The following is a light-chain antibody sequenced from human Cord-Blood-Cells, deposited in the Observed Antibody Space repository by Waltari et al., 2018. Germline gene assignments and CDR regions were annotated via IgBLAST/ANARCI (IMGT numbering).Light chain of an antibody. J-gene: IGLJ3*02. V-gene: IGLV2-23*01. CDR3: CSYAGSSTWV. Sequence: SALTPPSPVSGSPGQAITISCTGTSSDVGRYNLVPWYQQHPGKAPKLMIYEGSKRPSGVSNRFSGSKSGNTASLTISGLQAEDEADYYCCSYAGSSTWVFGGGTKLTVL. CDR2: EGS. CDR1: SSDVGRYNL.